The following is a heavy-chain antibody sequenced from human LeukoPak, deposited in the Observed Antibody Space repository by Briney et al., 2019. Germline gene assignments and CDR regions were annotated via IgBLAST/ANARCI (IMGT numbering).Heavy chain of an antibody. CDR3: ARDLTTVALFDY. J-gene: IGHJ4*02. V-gene: IGHV3-7*01. D-gene: IGHD4-11*01. Sequence: PGGSLRLSCAASGFTFSNAWMSWVRQAPGKGLEWVANIKQDGSEKYYVDSVKGRFTISRDNAKNSLYLQMNSLRAEDTAVYYCARDLTTVALFDYWGQGTLVTVSS. CDR1: GFTFSNAW. CDR2: IKQDGSEK.